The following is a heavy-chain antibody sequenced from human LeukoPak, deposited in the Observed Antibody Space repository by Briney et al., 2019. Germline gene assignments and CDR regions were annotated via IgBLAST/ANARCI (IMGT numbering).Heavy chain of an antibody. CDR1: GYTFTSFG. CDR2: IGAYNGDT. J-gene: IGHJ4*02. V-gene: IGHV1-18*04. Sequence: ASVKVSCKPSGYTFTSFGISWGRQAPGEGLERRGWIGAYNGDTNYAQKFQGRVTMPTDTSTSTAYMDLRRLRSDDTAVYYCTRDHCRGDNCPSFDYWGQGTLVTVSS. D-gene: IGHD2-15*01. CDR3: TRDHCRGDNCPSFDY.